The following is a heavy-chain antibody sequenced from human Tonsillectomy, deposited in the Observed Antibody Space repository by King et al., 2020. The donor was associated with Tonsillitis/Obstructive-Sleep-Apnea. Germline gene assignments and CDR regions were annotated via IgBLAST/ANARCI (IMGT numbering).Heavy chain of an antibody. Sequence: QLQESGPGLVKPSETLSLTCTVSGDSISSSRYYWGWIRQPPGKGLEWIGSIYYSGSAYYNPSLKSRVTISVDTSKNQFSLQLSSVTAADTAVYYCARQYYYGASGYLDGFDIWGQGTMVTVSS. D-gene: IGHD3-22*01. CDR3: ARQYYYGASGYLDGFDI. J-gene: IGHJ3*02. CDR1: GDSISSSRYY. CDR2: IYYSGSA. V-gene: IGHV4-39*01.